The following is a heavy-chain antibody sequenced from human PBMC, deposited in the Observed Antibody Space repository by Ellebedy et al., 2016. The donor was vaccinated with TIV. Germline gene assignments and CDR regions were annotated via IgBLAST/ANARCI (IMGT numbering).Heavy chain of an antibody. CDR1: GYTFTSYG. CDR3: ARGTSGSYYDADDAFDI. V-gene: IGHV1-18*01. D-gene: IGHD1-26*01. CDR2: ISAYNGNT. Sequence: AASVKVSCKASGYTFTSYGISWVRQAPGQGLEWMGWISAYNGNTNYAQQLQGRVTMTTDTSTSTAYMELRSLRSDDTAVYYCARGTSGSYYDADDAFDIWGQGTMVTVSS. J-gene: IGHJ3*02.